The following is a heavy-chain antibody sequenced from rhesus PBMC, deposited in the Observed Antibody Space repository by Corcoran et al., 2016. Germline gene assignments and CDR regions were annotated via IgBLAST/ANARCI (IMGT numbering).Heavy chain of an antibody. D-gene: IGHD7-45*01. CDR2: FGGILCFP. CDR1: GGSITTNNW. Sequence: QVQLQESGPGLLKPSETLSLTCAVSGGSITTNNWRTWIRQPPGKGMEWIGNFGGILCFPSYNSSLKTRVTISKYPSKTPFSLNLNSMPAADTAMYYCARHPQPSSSGGAWGNRFDVWGAGVLVVVSS. V-gene: IGHV4-65*02. CDR3: ARHPQPSSSGGAWGNRFDV. J-gene: IGHJ5-1*01.